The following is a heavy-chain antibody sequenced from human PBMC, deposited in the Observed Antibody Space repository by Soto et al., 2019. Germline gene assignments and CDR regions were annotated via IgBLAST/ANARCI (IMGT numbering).Heavy chain of an antibody. CDR3: ARVPSPFDYYYAMDV. CDR2: IFSSGTT. J-gene: IGHJ6*02. CDR1: GDSISSGNKY. D-gene: IGHD3-9*01. V-gene: IGHV4-30-4*01. Sequence: TSETLSLTCIVSGDSISSGNKYWSWIRQPPGKGLEWLGYIFSSGTTYHNPSLTSRLSMSLDTSQNQFSLKLNSVTDADTAVYFCARVPSPFDYYYAMDVWGQGTSVTVS.